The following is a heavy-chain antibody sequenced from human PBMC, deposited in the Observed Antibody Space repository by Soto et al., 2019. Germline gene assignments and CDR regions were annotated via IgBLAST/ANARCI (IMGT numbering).Heavy chain of an antibody. CDR1: GVSITSYY. D-gene: IGHD3-10*01. Sequence: SETLSLTCTVSGVSITSYYWSWIRQPPGKGLEWIGYIYHSGITNYNPSLRGRVTTSVDKSNNQFSLKLTSVTAADTAVYYCARFDFYGSGSYYNAFDYWSQGTLVTVSS. CDR2: IYHSGIT. J-gene: IGHJ4*02. CDR3: ARFDFYGSGSYYNAFDY. V-gene: IGHV4-59*01.